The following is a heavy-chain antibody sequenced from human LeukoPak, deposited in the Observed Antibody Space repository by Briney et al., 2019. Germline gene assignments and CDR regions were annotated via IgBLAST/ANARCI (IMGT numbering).Heavy chain of an antibody. Sequence: SETLSLTCTVSGGSISSSNYFWGWIRQSPGKGLEWIGSIYYSGSTYYNPSLKSRVTISVDTSKNQFSLKLSSVTAADTAVYYCARDSIAAAIGVDYWGQGTLVTVSS. CDR1: GGSISSSNYF. J-gene: IGHJ4*02. V-gene: IGHV4-39*07. D-gene: IGHD6-13*01. CDR2: IYYSGST. CDR3: ARDSIAAAIGVDY.